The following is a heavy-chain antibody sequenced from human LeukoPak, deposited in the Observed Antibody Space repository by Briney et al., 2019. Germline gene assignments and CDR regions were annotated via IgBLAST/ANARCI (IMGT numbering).Heavy chain of an antibody. D-gene: IGHD3-10*01. CDR2: LYSNSTT. J-gene: IGHJ4*02. Sequence: PGGSLRLSCAASGFTVNNNYMTWVRQAPGKGLEWVSVLYSNSTTYYADSVKGRFTISRDSSKNTLYLQMNSLRAEDTAVYCCARGITMVIVAPGYWGQGTLVTVSS. V-gene: IGHV3-53*01. CDR3: ARGITMVIVAPGY. CDR1: GFTVNNNY.